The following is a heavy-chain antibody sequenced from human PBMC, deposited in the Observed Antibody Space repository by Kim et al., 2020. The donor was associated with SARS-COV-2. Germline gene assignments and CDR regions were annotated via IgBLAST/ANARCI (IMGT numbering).Heavy chain of an antibody. CDR1: GYTFTDYY. D-gene: IGHD1-26*01. CDR3: ARAGGSYYGRPDY. J-gene: IGHJ4*01. V-gene: IGHV1-2*06. Sequence: ASVKVSCKASGYTFTDYYIHWVRQAPGQGLEWMGRINPNTGGTNYAQKFQGRVTMTRDTSISTAYMELRRLRSDDTAVYYCARAGGSYYGRPDYWGHGTLYAASS. CDR2: INPNTGGT.